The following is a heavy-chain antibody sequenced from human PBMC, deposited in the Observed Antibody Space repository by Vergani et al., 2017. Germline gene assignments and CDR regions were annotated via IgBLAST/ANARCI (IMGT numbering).Heavy chain of an antibody. CDR3: AEEANLRFLEWLLSDAFDI. CDR1: GFTFSSYS. Sequence: EVQLVESGGGLVKPGGSLRLSCAASGFTFSSYSMNWVRQAPGKGLEWVSSISSSSSYIYYADSVKGRFTISRDNAKNTLYLQMNSLRAEDTAVYYGAEEANLRFLEWLLSDAFDIWGQGTMVTVSS. V-gene: IGHV3-21*01. D-gene: IGHD3-3*01. CDR2: ISSSSSYI. J-gene: IGHJ3*02.